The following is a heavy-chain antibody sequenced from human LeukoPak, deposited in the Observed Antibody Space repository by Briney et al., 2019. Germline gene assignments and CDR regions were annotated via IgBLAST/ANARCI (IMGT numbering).Heavy chain of an antibody. CDR1: GGSISIGGYY. Sequence: SQTLSLTCTVPGGSISIGGYYWSWIRQHPGKGLEWIGYIYYSGSTYYNPSLKGRVTISVDTSKNQFSLKLSSVTAAYTAVYYCARRMVRGVAKYNWFDPWGQGTLATVSS. CDR2: IYYSGST. V-gene: IGHV4-31*03. D-gene: IGHD3-10*01. CDR3: ARRMVRGVAKYNWFDP. J-gene: IGHJ5*02.